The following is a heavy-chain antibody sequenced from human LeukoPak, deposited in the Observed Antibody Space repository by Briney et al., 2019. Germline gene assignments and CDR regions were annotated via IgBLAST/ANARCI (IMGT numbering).Heavy chain of an antibody. CDR1: GFTFSGSA. V-gene: IGHV3-73*01. CDR3: TIYYDFWSGPKTFDY. J-gene: IGHJ4*02. CDR2: IRSKANSYAT. Sequence: GGSLSLSCAASGFTFSGSAMHWVRQASGKGLEWVGRIRSKANSYATAYAASVKGRFTISRDDSKNTAYLQMNSLKTEDTAVYYCTIYYDFWSGPKTFDYWGQGTLVTVSS. D-gene: IGHD3-3*01.